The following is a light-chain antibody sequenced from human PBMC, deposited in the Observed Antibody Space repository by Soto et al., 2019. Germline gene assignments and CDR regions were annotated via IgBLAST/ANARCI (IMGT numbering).Light chain of an antibody. J-gene: IGLJ2*01. CDR1: SSDVGGYNY. CDR3: SSYTSSSTQVV. Sequence: QSALTQPDSVSGSPGQSITISCTGTSSDVGGYNYVSWYQQHPGKAPKLMIYDVRNRPSGVSNRFSGSKSGNTASLTISGLQAEDEADYYCSSYTSSSTQVVFGGGTKLTVL. V-gene: IGLV2-14*01. CDR2: DVR.